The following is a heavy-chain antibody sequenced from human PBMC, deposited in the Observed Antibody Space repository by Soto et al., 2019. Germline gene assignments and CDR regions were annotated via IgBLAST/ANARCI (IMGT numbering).Heavy chain of an antibody. D-gene: IGHD2-15*01. CDR1: GFSLSTSGVG. CDR2: IYWDDDK. V-gene: IGHV2-5*02. J-gene: IGHJ4*02. CDR3: AHRRGRRSYFDY. Sequence: SAPTLVNPTQTLTLTCTFSGFSLSTSGVGVGWIRQPPGKALEWLALIYWDDDKRYSPSLKSRLTITKDTFKTQVVLTMTNMDPVDTATYYCAHRRGRRSYFDYWGQGNLVTVS.